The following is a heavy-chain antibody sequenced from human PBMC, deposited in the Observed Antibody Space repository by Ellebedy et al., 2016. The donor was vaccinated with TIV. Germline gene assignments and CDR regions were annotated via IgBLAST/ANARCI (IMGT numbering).Heavy chain of an antibody. J-gene: IGHJ4*02. Sequence: MPSETLSLTCTVSGGSISNYYWSWVRQPPGKGLEYIGYMLHRGSTNYNPSLRSRVSIFEDTAKNQFSLRLTSVTAADTAVYYCARLDGYTLFDYWGQGTLVTVSS. CDR1: GGSISNYY. D-gene: IGHD5-24*01. V-gene: IGHV4-59*08. CDR2: MLHRGST. CDR3: ARLDGYTLFDY.